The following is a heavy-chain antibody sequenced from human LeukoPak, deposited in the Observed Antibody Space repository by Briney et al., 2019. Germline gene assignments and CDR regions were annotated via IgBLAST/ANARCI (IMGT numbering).Heavy chain of an antibody. D-gene: IGHD4-11*01. Sequence: GGSLRLSCAASGFTFSSYAMSWVRQAPGKGLEWVSAISGSGGSTYYADSVKGRFTISRDNSKNTLYLQMNSLRAEDTAVYYCARWGTVTPYYYMDVWGKGTTVTVSS. V-gene: IGHV3-23*01. CDR3: ARWGTVTPYYYMDV. CDR1: GFTFSSYA. CDR2: ISGSGGST. J-gene: IGHJ6*03.